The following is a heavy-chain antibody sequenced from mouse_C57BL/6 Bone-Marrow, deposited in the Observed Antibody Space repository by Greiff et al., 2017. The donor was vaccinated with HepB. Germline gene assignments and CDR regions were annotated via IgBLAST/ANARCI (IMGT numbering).Heavy chain of an antibody. V-gene: IGHV5-12*01. J-gene: IGHJ4*01. D-gene: IGHD2-4*01. CDR1: GFTFSDYY. CDR2: ISNGGGST. Sequence: EVKLVESGGGLVQPGGSLKLSCAASGFTFSDYYMYWVRQTPEKRLEWVAYISNGGGSTYYPDTVKGRFTISRDNAKNTLYLQMSRLKSEDTAMYYCARGDYPYAMDYWGQGTSVTVSS. CDR3: ARGDYPYAMDY.